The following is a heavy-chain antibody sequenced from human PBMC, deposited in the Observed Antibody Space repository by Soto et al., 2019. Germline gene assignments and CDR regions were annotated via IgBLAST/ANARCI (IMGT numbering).Heavy chain of an antibody. CDR1: GFTFSSYA. V-gene: IGHV3-30-3*01. D-gene: IGHD1-1*01. J-gene: IGHJ3*02. CDR2: ISYGGSNK. Sequence: GGSLRLSCAASGFTFSSYAMHWVRQAPGKGLEWVAVISYGGSNKYYADSVKGRFTISRDNSKNTLYLQMNSLRAEDTAVYYCARDGSLDAFDIWGQGTMVTVSS. CDR3: ARDGSLDAFDI.